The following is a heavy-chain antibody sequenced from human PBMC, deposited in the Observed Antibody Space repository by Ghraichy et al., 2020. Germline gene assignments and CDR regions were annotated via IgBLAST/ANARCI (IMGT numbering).Heavy chain of an antibody. V-gene: IGHV3-74*01. CDR3: TRATTVVIPSSGY. Sequence: GSLRLSCVGSGFTFSSYWMHWVRQAPGKGLVWVSRINDDGSSTSYADSVKGRFTISRDNAKNTLYLQMNSLRDEDTAIYYCTRATTVVIPSSGYWGQGTLVTVSS. CDR1: GFTFSSYW. CDR2: INDDGSST. D-gene: IGHD4-23*01. J-gene: IGHJ4*02.